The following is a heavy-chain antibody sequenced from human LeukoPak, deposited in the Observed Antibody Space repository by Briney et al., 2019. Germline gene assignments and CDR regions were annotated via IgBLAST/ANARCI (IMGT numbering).Heavy chain of an antibody. CDR3: ARAYIAVAGTVGNWFDP. CDR1: GFTFSSYE. CDR2: ISSSGSTI. Sequence: GGSLRLSCAASGFTFSSYEMNWVRQAPGKGLEWVSYISSSGSTIYYADSVKGRFTISRDNSKNTLYLQMNSLRAEDTAVYYCARAYIAVAGTVGNWFDPWGQGTLVTVSS. J-gene: IGHJ5*02. V-gene: IGHV3-48*03. D-gene: IGHD6-19*01.